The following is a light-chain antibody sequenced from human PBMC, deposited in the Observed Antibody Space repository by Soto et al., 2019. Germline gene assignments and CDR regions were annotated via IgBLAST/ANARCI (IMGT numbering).Light chain of an antibody. J-gene: IGLJ3*02. CDR3: SSYTSSNTVV. CDR1: SSDIGAYNY. CDR2: DVN. Sequence: QSALTQPASVSGSPGQSITISCTGTSSDIGAYNYVGWYQQHPGQAPKLMTYDVNNRPSGVSDRFSASKSGNTASLTIAWLQAEDEADYYCSSYTSSNTVVFGGGTMLTVL. V-gene: IGLV2-14*03.